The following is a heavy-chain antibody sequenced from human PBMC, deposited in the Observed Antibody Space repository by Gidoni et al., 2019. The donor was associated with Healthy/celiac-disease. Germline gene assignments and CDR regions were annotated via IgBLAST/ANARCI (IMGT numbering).Heavy chain of an antibody. D-gene: IGHD3-16*02. Sequence: QVQLVESGGGVVQPGRSLCISCDDSAFTFSSYGMHWVRQAPGKGLEWVAVISYDGSNKYYADSVKGRFTISRDNSKNTLYLQMNSLRAEDTAVYYCAKDVPLRYYFDYWGQGTLVTVSS. J-gene: IGHJ4*02. CDR1: AFTFSSYG. CDR2: ISYDGSNK. CDR3: AKDVPLRYYFDY. V-gene: IGHV3-30*18.